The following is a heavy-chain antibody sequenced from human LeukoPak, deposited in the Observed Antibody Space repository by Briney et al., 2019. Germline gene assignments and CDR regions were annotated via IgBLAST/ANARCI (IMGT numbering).Heavy chain of an antibody. V-gene: IGHV1-18*01. CDR2: ISAYNGNT. CDR3: ARENVYYDSSDYYPRFDY. CDR1: GYTFTNYD. D-gene: IGHD3-22*01. J-gene: IGHJ4*02. Sequence: GASVKVSCKASGYTFTNYDINWVRQATGQGLEWMGWISAYNGNTNYAQKLQGRVTMTTDTSTSTAYMELRSLRSDDTAVYYCARENVYYDSSDYYPRFDYWGQGTLVTVSS.